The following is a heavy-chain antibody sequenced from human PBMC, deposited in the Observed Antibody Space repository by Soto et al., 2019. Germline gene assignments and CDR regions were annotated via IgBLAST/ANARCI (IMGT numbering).Heavy chain of an antibody. V-gene: IGHV3-74*01. CDR2: VDSAGSGT. J-gene: IGHJ4*02. Sequence: VPLVESGGGSVQPGGSLRLSCVASGINFSGFWMHWVRQVPGKGLEWVARVDSAGSGTSYADFVKGRFTVSRDNAKNTVYLQMDSRRVEDTAGYYCATVFEHWGQGIPVTVSS. CDR1: GINFSGFW. CDR3: ATVFEH.